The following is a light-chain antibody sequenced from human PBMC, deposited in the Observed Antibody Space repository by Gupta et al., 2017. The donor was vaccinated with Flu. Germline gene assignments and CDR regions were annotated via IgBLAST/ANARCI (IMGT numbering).Light chain of an antibody. CDR3: QVWDSSSDHPYV. V-gene: IGLV3-21*02. J-gene: IGLJ1*01. CDR2: DDS. Sequence: SHGLTEHPSGSVAPGQTARTTRGGNNIGSKSVHWYQQKPGRAPVLVVYDDSDRPSGSPERFSGSNSGNTATLTISRVEAGDEADYYCQVWDSSSDHPYVFGTGTKVTVL. CDR1: NIGSKS.